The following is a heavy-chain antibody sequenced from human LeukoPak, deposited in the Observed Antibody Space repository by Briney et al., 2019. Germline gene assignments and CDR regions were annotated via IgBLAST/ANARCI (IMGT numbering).Heavy chain of an antibody. CDR1: GYSISSGYY. CDR2: IYHSGST. V-gene: IGHV4-38-2*02. J-gene: IGHJ4*02. D-gene: IGHD3-22*01. CDR3: ARKNSSGYYTSFDY. Sequence: SETLSLTCTVSGYSISSGYYWGWIRQPPGKGLEWIGSIYHSGSTYYNPSLKSRVTMSVDTSKNQFSLKLSSVTAADTAVYYCARKNSSGYYTSFDYWGQGTLVTVSS.